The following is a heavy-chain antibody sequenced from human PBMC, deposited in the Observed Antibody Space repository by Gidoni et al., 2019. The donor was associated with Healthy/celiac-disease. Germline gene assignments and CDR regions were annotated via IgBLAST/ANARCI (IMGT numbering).Heavy chain of an antibody. V-gene: IGHV1-2*02. CDR3: ARDKVHPPYDSSGYYYIDY. Sequence: QVQLVQSGAEVTKPGAYVKVSCKASGYTFTGYSMHWVRQAPGKGLEWMGWINRNSGGPNKAKKVQGRVARTRDTSISTAYMELSRLRSDDTDVDYCARDKVHPPYDSSGYYYIDYWGQGTLVTVSS. D-gene: IGHD3-22*01. CDR2: INRNSGGP. J-gene: IGHJ4*02. CDR1: GYTFTGYS.